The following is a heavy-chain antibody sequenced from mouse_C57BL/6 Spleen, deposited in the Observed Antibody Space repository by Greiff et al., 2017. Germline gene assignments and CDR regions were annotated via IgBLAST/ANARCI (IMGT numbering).Heavy chain of an antibody. CDR1: GYTFTDYY. CDR2: INPNNGGT. CDR3: ARAVINYPAWFAY. V-gene: IGHV1-26*01. Sequence: EVQLQQSGPELVKPGASVKISCKASGYTFTDYYMNWVKQSHGKSLEWIGDINPNNGGTSYNQKFKGKATLTVDKSSSTSYMELHSLTSEDSAVTYCARAVINYPAWFAYWGQGTLVTVSA. J-gene: IGHJ3*01. D-gene: IGHD2-1*01.